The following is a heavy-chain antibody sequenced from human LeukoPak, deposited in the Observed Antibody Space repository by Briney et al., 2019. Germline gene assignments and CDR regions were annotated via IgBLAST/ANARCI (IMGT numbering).Heavy chain of an antibody. CDR2: IWYDGSNK. Sequence: PGRSLRLSCAASGFTFSSYGMHWVRQAPGKGLEWVAVIWYDGSNKYYADSVKGRSTISRDNAKNSLYLQMNSLRAEDTAVYYCAREDGLGGDYFDYWGREPWSPSPQ. J-gene: IGHJ4*02. CDR1: GFTFSSYG. CDR3: AREDGLGGDYFDY. V-gene: IGHV3-33*01. D-gene: IGHD3-16*01.